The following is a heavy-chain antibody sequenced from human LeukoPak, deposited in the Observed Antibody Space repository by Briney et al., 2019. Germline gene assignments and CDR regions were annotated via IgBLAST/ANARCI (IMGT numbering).Heavy chain of an antibody. Sequence: SETLSLTCTVSGGSISSYYWSWIRQPPGKGLEWIGYIYYSGSSNYHPSLKCRVTISVDTSKNQFSLKLSSVTAADTAVYYCARAYGSGSYGFYSYWGQGTLVTVSS. CDR1: GGSISSYY. J-gene: IGHJ4*02. V-gene: IGHV4-59*01. D-gene: IGHD3-10*01. CDR2: IYYSGSS. CDR3: ARAYGSGSYGFYSY.